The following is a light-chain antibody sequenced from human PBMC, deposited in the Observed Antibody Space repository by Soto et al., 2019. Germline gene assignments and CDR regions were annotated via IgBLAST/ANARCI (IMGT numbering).Light chain of an antibody. J-gene: IGKJ4*01. V-gene: IGKV1-39*01. CDR3: QQGYSTVVT. CDR2: AAS. CDR1: QSITTY. Sequence: DIQMTQSPSSLSASVGDRVTITCRASQSITTYLNWYQQKPGKAPKLLIYAASSLQSGVPSRFSGGGSGTDFTLTSGSLQPEDFATYYCQQGYSTVVTCGGGTKVEIK.